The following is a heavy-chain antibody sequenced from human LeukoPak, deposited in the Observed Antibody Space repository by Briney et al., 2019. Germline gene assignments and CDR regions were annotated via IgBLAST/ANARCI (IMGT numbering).Heavy chain of an antibody. CDR1: GFTFSSYW. V-gene: IGHV3-7*01. J-gene: IGHJ4*02. D-gene: IGHD3-22*01. CDR3: ASLPLRRYYDSSGYTDY. CDR2: IKQDGSEK. Sequence: PGGSLRLSCAASGFTFSSYWMSWVRQAPGKGLEWVANIKQDGSEKYYVDSVKGRFTISRDNAKNSLYLQMNSLRAEDTAVYYCASLPLRRYYDSSGYTDYWGQGTLVTVSS.